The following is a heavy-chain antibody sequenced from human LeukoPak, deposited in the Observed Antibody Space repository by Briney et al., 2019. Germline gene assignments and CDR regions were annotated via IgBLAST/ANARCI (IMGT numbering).Heavy chain of an antibody. Sequence: GGSLRLSCAASGFTFSSYWMSWVRQAPGKGLEWVANIKQDGSEKYYVDSVKGRFTISRDNAKNSLYLQMNSLRAEDTAVYYCARGVRYCSSTSCYIYYYYGMEVWGQGTTVTVSS. V-gene: IGHV3-7*01. CDR2: IKQDGSEK. CDR1: GFTFSSYW. D-gene: IGHD2-2*02. CDR3: ARGVRYCSSTSCYIYYYYGMEV. J-gene: IGHJ6*02.